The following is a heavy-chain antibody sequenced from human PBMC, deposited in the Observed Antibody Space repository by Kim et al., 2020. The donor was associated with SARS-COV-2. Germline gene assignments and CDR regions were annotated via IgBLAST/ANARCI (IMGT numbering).Heavy chain of an antibody. Sequence: ASVKVSCKASGYTFTGYYMHWVRQAPGQGLEWMGRINPNSGGTNYAQKFQGRVTMTRDTSISTAYMELSRLRSDDTAVYYCARLHLGIAVAEFDYWGQGTLVTVSS. D-gene: IGHD6-19*01. CDR3: ARLHLGIAVAEFDY. V-gene: IGHV1-2*06. CDR2: INPNSGGT. CDR1: GYTFTGYY. J-gene: IGHJ4*02.